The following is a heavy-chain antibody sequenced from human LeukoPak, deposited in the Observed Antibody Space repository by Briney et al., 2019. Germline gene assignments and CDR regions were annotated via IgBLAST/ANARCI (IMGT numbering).Heavy chain of an antibody. Sequence: GGFLRLSCAASGFTFSDYYMSWIRQAPGKGLEWVSYISSSGSTIYYADSVKGRFTISRDNAKNSLYLQMNSLRAEDTAVYYCARDHYYDSSGYYSGYWGQGTLVTVSS. V-gene: IGHV3-11*01. CDR2: ISSSGSTI. CDR3: ARDHYYDSSGYYSGY. D-gene: IGHD3-22*01. CDR1: GFTFSDYY. J-gene: IGHJ4*02.